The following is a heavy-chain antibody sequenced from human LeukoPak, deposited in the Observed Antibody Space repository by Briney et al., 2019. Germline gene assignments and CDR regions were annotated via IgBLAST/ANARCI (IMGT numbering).Heavy chain of an antibody. J-gene: IGHJ1*01. V-gene: IGHV4-34*01. CDR1: GGSFSGYY. D-gene: IGHD2-15*01. CDR2: INHSEAT. Sequence: PSETLSLTCAVHGGSFSGYYWSWIRQPPGKGLEWIGEINHSEATDYNPSFKSRVTISVDTSKNQFSLKLSSVTAADTAVYYCAREAQYCSGGSCYGGYFQHWGQGTLVTVSS. CDR3: AREAQYCSGGSCYGGYFQH.